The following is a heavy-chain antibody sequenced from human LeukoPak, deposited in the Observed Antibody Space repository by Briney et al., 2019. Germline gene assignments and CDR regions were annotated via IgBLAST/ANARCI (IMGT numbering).Heavy chain of an antibody. CDR1: GFTFSSYG. J-gene: IGHJ5*02. D-gene: IGHD3-16*01. CDR2: ISGSGGST. CDR3: AKTGYGGGKYNWFDP. Sequence: PGGSLRLSCAASGFTFSSYGTSWVRQAPGKGLEWVSAISGSGGSTYYADSVKGRFTISRDNSKNTLYLQMNSLRAEDTAVYYCAKTGYGGGKYNWFDPWGQGTLVTVSS. V-gene: IGHV3-23*01.